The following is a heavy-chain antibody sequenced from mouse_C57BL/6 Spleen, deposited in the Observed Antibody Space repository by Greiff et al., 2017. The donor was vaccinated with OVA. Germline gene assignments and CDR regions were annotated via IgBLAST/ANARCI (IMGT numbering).Heavy chain of an antibody. D-gene: IGHD4-1*01. CDR1: GYTFTSYG. J-gene: IGHJ4*01. CDR2: IYPRSGNT. Sequence: QVQLQQSGAELARPGASVKLSCKASGYTFTSYGISWVKQRTGQGLEWIGEIYPRSGNTYYNEKFKGKAKLTADKSSSTAYMELRSLTSEDSAVYFCARGGNWGYAMDYWGQGTSVTVSS. V-gene: IGHV1-81*01. CDR3: ARGGNWGYAMDY.